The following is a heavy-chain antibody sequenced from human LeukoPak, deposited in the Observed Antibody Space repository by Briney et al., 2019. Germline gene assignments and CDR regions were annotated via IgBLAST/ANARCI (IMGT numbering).Heavy chain of an antibody. CDR2: IRSKAYGGTT. D-gene: IGHD5-12*01. J-gene: IGHJ4*02. V-gene: IGHV3-49*04. CDR3: TRGGYSGYPEYFDY. Sequence: GGSLRLSCTASGFTFGDYAMSWVRQAPGKGLEWVGFIRSKAYGGTTEYAASVKGRFTISRDDSKSIAYLQMNSLKTEDTAVYYCTRGGYSGYPEYFDYWGQGTLVTVSS. CDR1: GFTFGDYA.